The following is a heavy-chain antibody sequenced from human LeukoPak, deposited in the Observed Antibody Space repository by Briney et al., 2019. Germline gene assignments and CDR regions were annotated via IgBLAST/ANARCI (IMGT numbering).Heavy chain of an antibody. D-gene: IGHD1-26*01. CDR2: INHSGST. V-gene: IGHV4-34*01. J-gene: IGHJ4*02. CDR3: ASPSGSYLLGLDY. CDR1: GGSFSGYY. Sequence: PSETLSLTCAVYGGSFSGYYWSWIRLPPGKGLEWIGEINHSGSTNYNPSLKSRVTISVDTSKNQFSLKLSSVTAADTAVYYCASPSGSYLLGLDYWGQGTLVTVSS.